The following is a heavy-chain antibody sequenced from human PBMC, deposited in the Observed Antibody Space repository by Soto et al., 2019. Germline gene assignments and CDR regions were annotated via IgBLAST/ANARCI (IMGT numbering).Heavy chain of an antibody. J-gene: IGHJ4*02. D-gene: IGHD3-16*01. CDR2: INGDGSST. Sequence: EVQLVESGGGLVQPGGSLRLSCAASGFTFNNYWMHWVRQAPGKGLVWVSRINGDGSSTSYADSVKGRFTISRDNAKNTLYLQMNSLRVDDTAVFYCVRGLMGAEDYWGQGTLDTVSS. CDR3: VRGLMGAEDY. V-gene: IGHV3-74*01. CDR1: GFTFNNYW.